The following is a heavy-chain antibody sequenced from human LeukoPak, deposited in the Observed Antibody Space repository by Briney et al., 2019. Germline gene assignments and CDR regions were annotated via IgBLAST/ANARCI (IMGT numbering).Heavy chain of an antibody. CDR3: ARDRASALGYCSGGSCYYYYYGMDV. CDR1: GASISGGGYY. J-gene: IGHJ6*04. Sequence: SETLSLTCTVSGASISGGGYYWSWIRQHPGTGLEWIGYICYSGSTYYNPSLKSRVTISVDTSKNQFSLKLSSVTAADTAVYYCARDRASALGYCSGGSCYYYYYGMDVWGKGTTVTVSS. D-gene: IGHD2-15*01. V-gene: IGHV4-31*03. CDR2: ICYSGST.